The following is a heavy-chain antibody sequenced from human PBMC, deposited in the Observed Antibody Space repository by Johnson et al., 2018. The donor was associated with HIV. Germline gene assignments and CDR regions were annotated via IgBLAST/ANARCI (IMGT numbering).Heavy chain of an antibody. CDR2: ISYDGSNK. CDR3: AKDGIGDEYAFDV. Sequence: QVQLVESGGGVVQPGRSLRLSCAASGFTFSSYGMHWVRQAPGKGLEWVAVISYDGSNKYYADSVKGRFTISRDNSKNTLYLQMNSLRAEDTAVYYCAKDGIGDEYAFDVWGQGTMVTVSS. D-gene: IGHD1-26*01. CDR1: GFTFSSYG. J-gene: IGHJ3*01. V-gene: IGHV3-30*18.